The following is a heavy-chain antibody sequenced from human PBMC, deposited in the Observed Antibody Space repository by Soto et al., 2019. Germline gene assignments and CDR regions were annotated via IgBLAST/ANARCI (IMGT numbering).Heavy chain of an antibody. CDR3: ARHPERIAESGWFDP. D-gene: IGHD6-13*01. V-gene: IGHV3-48*01. J-gene: IGHJ5*02. CDR2: ISSSSSTI. CDR1: GFTFSSYS. Sequence: EVQLVESGGGLVQPGGSLRLSCAASGFTFSSYSMNWVRQAPGQGLEWVSYISSSSSTIYYADSVKGRFTISRDNAKNSLYLQMNSLRAEATAVYYCARHPERIAESGWFDPWGQGTLVTVSS.